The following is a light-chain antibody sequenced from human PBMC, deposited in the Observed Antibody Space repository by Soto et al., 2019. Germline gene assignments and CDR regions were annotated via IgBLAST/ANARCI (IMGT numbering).Light chain of an antibody. CDR3: CSDAGSNTSSYV. V-gene: IGLV2-23*01. Sequence: QSVLTQPASVSGSPEQSITISCTGTSSDVGSYNLVSWYQQHPGKAPKLMIYEGNKRPSGVSNRFSASKSGNTASLKISGLQAEDEADYYCCSDAGSNTSSYVFGTGTKVTV. CDR2: EGN. J-gene: IGLJ1*01. CDR1: SSDVGSYNL.